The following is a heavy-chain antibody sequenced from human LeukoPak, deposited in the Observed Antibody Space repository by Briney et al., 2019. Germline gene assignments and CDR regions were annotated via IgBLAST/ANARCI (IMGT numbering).Heavy chain of an antibody. CDR3: ARVTAPPWGYFDWLLYGPMDV. V-gene: IGHV3-23*01. D-gene: IGHD3-9*01. J-gene: IGHJ6*04. CDR2: FSGSGGST. Sequence: QPGGSLRLSCAASGFTFSSYAMSWVRQAPGKGLEWVSAFSGSGGSTYYADSVKGRFIISRDNSKNTLYLQMNSLRAEDTAVYYCARVTAPPWGYFDWLLYGPMDVWGKGTTVTISS. CDR1: GFTFSSYA.